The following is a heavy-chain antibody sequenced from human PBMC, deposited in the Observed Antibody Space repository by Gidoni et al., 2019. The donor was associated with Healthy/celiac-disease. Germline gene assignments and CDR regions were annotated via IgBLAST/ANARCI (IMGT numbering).Heavy chain of an antibody. CDR3: ARDATTVGDDGVGFDP. V-gene: IGHV6-1*01. CDR2: TYSRSKWYN. Sequence: QVQLQQSGPGLVKTSQTLSLTCAISGDSVASNSAAWNWIRQSPSRGLEWLGRTYSRSKWYNDYAVSVKSRITINPDTSKNQFSLQLNSVTPEDTAVYYCARDATTVGDDGVGFDPWGQGTLVTVSS. CDR1: GDSVASNSAA. J-gene: IGHJ5*02. D-gene: IGHD3-16*01.